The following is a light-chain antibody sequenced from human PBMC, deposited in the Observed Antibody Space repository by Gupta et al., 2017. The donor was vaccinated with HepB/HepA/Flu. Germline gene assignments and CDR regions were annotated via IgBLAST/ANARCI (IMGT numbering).Light chain of an antibody. J-gene: IGLJ1*01. Sequence: QSVLTQPPSASGTPGQRVTISCSGSSSNLGSNPVSWYHQLPGTAPKLLIYTNNKRPSGVPGRFSGSKSDTSAALAISGLQAEDEADYYCAAGDDSRNGFVFGTGTKVTVL. CDR3: AAGDDSRNGFV. CDR1: SSNLGSNP. CDR2: TNN. V-gene: IGLV1-44*01.